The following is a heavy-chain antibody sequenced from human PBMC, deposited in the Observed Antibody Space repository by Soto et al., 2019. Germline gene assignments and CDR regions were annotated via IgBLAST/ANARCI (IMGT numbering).Heavy chain of an antibody. Sequence: GGSLRLSCAASGFTFSNYAMSWVRQAPGKGLEWVSAISGDGSGTYYADSVKGRFTISRDNSKNTLYLQMNSLRSDDTAVYYSARVRQLVGYFYYYMDVWDKGTTVTVSS. J-gene: IGHJ6*03. CDR3: ARVRQLVGYFYYYMDV. D-gene: IGHD6-6*01. CDR2: ISGDGSGT. V-gene: IGHV3-23*01. CDR1: GFTFSNYA.